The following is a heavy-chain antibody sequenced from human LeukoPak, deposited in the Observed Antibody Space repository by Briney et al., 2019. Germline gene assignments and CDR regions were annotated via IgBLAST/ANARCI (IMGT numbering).Heavy chain of an antibody. V-gene: IGHV4-34*01. D-gene: IGHD4-17*01. CDR1: GGSFSGYY. Sequence: PSETLSLTCAVYGGSFSGYYWSWIRQPPGKGLEWIGEINHSGSTNYNPSLKSRVTISVDTSKNQFSLKLSSVTAADTAVYYCAREGATVTSVSVFDYWGQGTLVTVSS. CDR2: INHSGST. J-gene: IGHJ4*02. CDR3: AREGATVTSVSVFDY.